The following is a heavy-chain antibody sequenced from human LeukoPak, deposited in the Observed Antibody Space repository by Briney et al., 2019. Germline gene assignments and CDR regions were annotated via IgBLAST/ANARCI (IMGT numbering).Heavy chain of an antibody. Sequence: ASVKVSCKASGYTFTGYYMHWVRQAPGQGLERMGWINPNSGGTNYAQKFQGRVTMTRDTSISTAYMELSRLRSDDTAVYYCAREIGLSGSGSPDLSNYYYYMDVWGKGTTVTVSS. D-gene: IGHD3-10*01. CDR1: GYTFTGYY. CDR3: AREIGLSGSGSPDLSNYYYYMDV. V-gene: IGHV1-2*02. J-gene: IGHJ6*03. CDR2: INPNSGGT.